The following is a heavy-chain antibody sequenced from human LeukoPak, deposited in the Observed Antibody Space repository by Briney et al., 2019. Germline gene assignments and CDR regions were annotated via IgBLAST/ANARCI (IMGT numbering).Heavy chain of an antibody. CDR2: ISYDGSNK. CDR3: AKDLGDGGDY. D-gene: IGHD3-16*01. Sequence: GRSLRLSCAASGFTFSSYGKHWVRQAPGKGLEWVAVISYDGSNKYYADSVKGRFTISRDNSKNTLYLQMNSLRAEDTAVYYCAKDLGDGGDYWGQGTLVTVSS. V-gene: IGHV3-30*18. CDR1: GFTFSSYG. J-gene: IGHJ4*02.